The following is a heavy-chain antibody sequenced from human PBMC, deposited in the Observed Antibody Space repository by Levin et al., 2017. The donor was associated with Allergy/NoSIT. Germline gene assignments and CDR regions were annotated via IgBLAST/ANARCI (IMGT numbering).Heavy chain of an antibody. CDR2: ISYDGSNK. J-gene: IGHJ4*02. Sequence: GGSLRLSCAASGFTFSSYAMHWVRQAPGKGLEWVAVISYDGSNKYYADSVKGRFTISRDNSKNTLYLQMNSLRAEDTAVYYCAREEINRYAVVVAATRARESAFDYWGQGTLVTVSS. CDR1: GFTFSSYA. D-gene: IGHD2-15*01. CDR3: AREEINRYAVVVAATRARESAFDY. V-gene: IGHV3-30*04.